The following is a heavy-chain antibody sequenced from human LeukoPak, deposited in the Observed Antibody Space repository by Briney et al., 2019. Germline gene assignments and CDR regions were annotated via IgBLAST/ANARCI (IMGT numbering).Heavy chain of an antibody. V-gene: IGHV4-59*12. CDR1: GGSISSYY. CDR3: ARENPRLAAADPKLGDQPVDY. D-gene: IGHD3-10*01. CDR2: IYYSGST. J-gene: IGHJ4*02. Sequence: SETLSLTCTVSGGSISSYYWSWIRQPPGKGLEWIGYIYYSGSTKYNPSLKNRVTISVDTSKNQFSLKLSSVTAADTAVYYCARENPRLAAADPKLGDQPVDYWGQGTLVTVSS.